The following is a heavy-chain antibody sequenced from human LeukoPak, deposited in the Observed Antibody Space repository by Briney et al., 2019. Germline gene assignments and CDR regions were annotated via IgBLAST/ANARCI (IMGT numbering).Heavy chain of an antibody. V-gene: IGHV1-46*01. CDR2: INPSGGST. CDR1: GYTFTSYG. Sequence: GASVKVSCKASGYTFTSYGISWVRQAPGQGLEWMGIINPSGGSTSYAQKFQGRVTMTRDTSTSTVYMELSSLRSEDTAVYYCARGPYYYYYMDVWGKGTTVTVSS. J-gene: IGHJ6*03. CDR3: ARGPYYYYYMDV.